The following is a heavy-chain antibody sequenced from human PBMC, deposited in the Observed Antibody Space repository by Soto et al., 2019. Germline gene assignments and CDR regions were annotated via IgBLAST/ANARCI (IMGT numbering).Heavy chain of an antibody. Sequence: PGGSLRLSCAASGFTFSSYAMHWVRQAPGKGLEWVAVISYDGSNKYYADPVKGRFTISRDNSKNTLYLQMNSLRAEDTAVYYCARDKLTPGRARKLYYYYYGTDVWGQGTTVTVSS. CDR1: GFTFSSYA. D-gene: IGHD3-16*01. J-gene: IGHJ6*02. CDR2: ISYDGSNK. CDR3: ARDKLTPGRARKLYYYYYGTDV. V-gene: IGHV3-30-3*01.